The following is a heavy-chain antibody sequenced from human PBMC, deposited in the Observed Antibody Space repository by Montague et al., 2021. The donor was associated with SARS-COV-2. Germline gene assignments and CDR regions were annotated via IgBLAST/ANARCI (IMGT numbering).Heavy chain of an antibody. CDR3: ARDPEETYSSSWYYYYGMDV. D-gene: IGHD6-13*01. V-gene: IGHV4-39*06. Sequence: SETLSLTCSVSGGSISSSCYYWGWLRQPPGKGLEWLGSNYYSGSSYYNSYLKSRVTISADTSKNQFNLKLSSVTAAATAVYYCARDPEETYSSSWYYYYGMDVWGQGTTVTVSS. CDR1: GGSISSSCYY. J-gene: IGHJ6*02. CDR2: NYYSGSS.